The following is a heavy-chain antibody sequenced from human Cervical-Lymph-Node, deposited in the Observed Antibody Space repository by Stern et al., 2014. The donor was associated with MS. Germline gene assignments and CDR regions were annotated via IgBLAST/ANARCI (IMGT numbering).Heavy chain of an antibody. V-gene: IGHV1-69*01. D-gene: IGHD6-19*01. CDR2: IIPIFDIP. Sequence: QMQLVQYGAEARKPGSSVKVSCKASGGTFSSYAISWVRQAPGQGLEWMGGIIPIFDIPNYAQKFQGRVTMTADESTSTAYMELSSLTSEDTAVYYCARDLTRGSDWGWGQGTLVTVSS. J-gene: IGHJ4*02. CDR1: GGTFSSYA. CDR3: ARDLTRGSDWG.